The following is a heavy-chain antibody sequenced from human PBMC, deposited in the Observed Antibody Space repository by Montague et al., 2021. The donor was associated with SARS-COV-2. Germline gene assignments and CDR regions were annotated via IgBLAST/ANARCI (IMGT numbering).Heavy chain of an antibody. V-gene: IGHV4-59*01. Sequence: SETLSLTCTVSVGSISNYYWTWIWQPPGKGLEWIGYIYDSGSANYNPSLKSRSTISVGTSNNQFSLRLSSVTAADTAVYYCARAYCGGDCHVGPWGQGILVTVSS. J-gene: IGHJ5*02. CDR1: VGSISNYY. CDR3: ARAYCGGDCHVGP. CDR2: IYDSGSA. D-gene: IGHD2-21*02.